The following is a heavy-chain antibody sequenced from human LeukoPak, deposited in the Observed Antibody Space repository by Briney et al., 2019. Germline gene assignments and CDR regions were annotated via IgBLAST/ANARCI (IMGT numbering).Heavy chain of an antibody. CDR1: GYTFTGYY. V-gene: IGHV1-69*13. CDR3: AGYTLPSYKYCSSTSCYALSDNWFDP. J-gene: IGHJ5*02. CDR2: IIPIFGTA. D-gene: IGHD2-2*01. Sequence: GASVKVSCKASGYTFTGYYMHWVRQAPGQGLEWMGGIIPIFGTANYAQKFQGRVTITADESTSTAYMELSSPRSEDTAVYYCAGYTLPSYKYCSSTSCYALSDNWFDPWGQGTLVTVSS.